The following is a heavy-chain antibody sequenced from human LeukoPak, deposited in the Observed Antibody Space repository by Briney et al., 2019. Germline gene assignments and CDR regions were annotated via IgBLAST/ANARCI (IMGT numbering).Heavy chain of an antibody. D-gene: IGHD5-18*01. CDR3: ARGHWRKNSYGYMGFFDY. Sequence: ASVKVSCKASGYTFTSYAMHWVRQAPGQRLEWMGWINAGNGNTKYSQEFQGRVTITRDTSASTAYMELSSLRSEDMAVYYCARGHWRKNSYGYMGFFDYWGQGTLVTVSS. V-gene: IGHV1-3*03. CDR1: GYTFTSYA. J-gene: IGHJ4*02. CDR2: INAGNGNT.